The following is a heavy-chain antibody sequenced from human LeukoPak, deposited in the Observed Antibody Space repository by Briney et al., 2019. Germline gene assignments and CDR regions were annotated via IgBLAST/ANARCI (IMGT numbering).Heavy chain of an antibody. CDR2: IYHSGST. J-gene: IGHJ4*02. Sequence: PSETLSLTCTVSGYSISSGYYWGWIRPPPGKGLEWIGSIYHSGSTYYNPSLKSRVTISVDTSKNQFSLKVGSVTAADTAVYYCARHYLPTISKGSFDYWGQGTLVTVSS. CDR1: GYSISSGYY. CDR3: ARHYLPTISKGSFDY. D-gene: IGHD5-24*01. V-gene: IGHV4-38-2*02.